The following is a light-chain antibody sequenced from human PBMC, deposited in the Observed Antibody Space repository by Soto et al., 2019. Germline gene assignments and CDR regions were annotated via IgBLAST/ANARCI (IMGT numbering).Light chain of an antibody. CDR2: KAS. CDR3: QQYNSYRALT. J-gene: IGKJ4*01. Sequence: EIQMNQSPSTLSGSVGDRVTITCRASQTISSWLAWYQQKPVKAPKLLIYKASTLKSGVPSRFSGSGSGTEFTLTISSLQPDDFATYYCQQYNSYRALTFGGGTKVDIK. CDR1: QTISSW. V-gene: IGKV1-5*03.